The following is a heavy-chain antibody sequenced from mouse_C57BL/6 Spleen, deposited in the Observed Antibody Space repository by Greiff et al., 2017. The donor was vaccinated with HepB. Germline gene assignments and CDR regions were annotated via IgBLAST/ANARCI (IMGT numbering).Heavy chain of an antibody. J-gene: IGHJ1*03. Sequence: QVQLKESGPELVKPGASVKLSCKASGYTFTSYDINWVKQRPGQGLEWIGWIYPRDGSTKYNEKFKGKATLTVDTSSSTAYMELHSLTSEDSAVYFCARPTGSSRYWYFDVWGTGTTVTVSS. CDR1: GYTFTSYD. CDR3: ARPTGSSRYWYFDV. V-gene: IGHV1-85*01. D-gene: IGHD1-1*01. CDR2: IYPRDGST.